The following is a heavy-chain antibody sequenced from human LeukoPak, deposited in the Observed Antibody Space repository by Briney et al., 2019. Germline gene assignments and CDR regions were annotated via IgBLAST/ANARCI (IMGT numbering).Heavy chain of an antibody. CDR1: GYTFTSYG. Sequence: GASVKVSCTASGYTFTSYGISWVRQAPGQGLEWMGWISAYNGNTNYAQKLQGRVTMTTDTSTSTAYMELRSLRSDDTAVYYCARDSGIAVAGYNWFDPWGQGTLVTVSS. J-gene: IGHJ5*02. V-gene: IGHV1-18*01. CDR2: ISAYNGNT. D-gene: IGHD6-19*01. CDR3: ARDSGIAVAGYNWFDP.